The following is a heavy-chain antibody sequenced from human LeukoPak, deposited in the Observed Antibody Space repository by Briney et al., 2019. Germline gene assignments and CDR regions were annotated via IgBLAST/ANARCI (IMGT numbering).Heavy chain of an antibody. CDR2: ISGSGGST. V-gene: IGHV3-23*01. CDR3: AKSWGYSYGSSYGMDV. Sequence: VGSLRLSCAASGFAFSSYAMSWVRQAPGKGLEWVSAISGSGGSTYYADSVKGRFTISRDNSKNTLYLQMNSLRAEDTAVYYCAKSWGYSYGSSYGMDVWGQGTTVTVS. J-gene: IGHJ6*02. CDR1: GFAFSSYA. D-gene: IGHD5-18*01.